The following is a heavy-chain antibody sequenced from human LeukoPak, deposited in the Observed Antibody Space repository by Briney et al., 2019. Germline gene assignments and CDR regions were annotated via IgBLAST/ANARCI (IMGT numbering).Heavy chain of an antibody. J-gene: IGHJ4*02. V-gene: IGHV1-18*01. CDR3: GSYYTIDY. D-gene: IGHD3-22*01. CDR2: ISGYNGHT. Sequence: ASVKVSCKASGYTFTNYGITWVRQAPGQGLEWMGWISGYNGHTKYAQKFQGRVTMTTDTSTSTAYMELRSLRSDDTAVYCSGSYYTIDYWGQGTLVTVSS. CDR1: GYTFTNYG.